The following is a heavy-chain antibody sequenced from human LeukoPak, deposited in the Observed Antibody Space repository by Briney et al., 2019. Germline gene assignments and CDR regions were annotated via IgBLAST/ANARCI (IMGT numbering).Heavy chain of an antibody. D-gene: IGHD3-3*01. CDR3: ARGGYDFWSGYYTYYFDY. V-gene: IGHV4-30-2*01. J-gene: IGHJ4*02. Sequence: PSETLSLTCTVSGGSISSGGYYWSWIRQPPGKGLEWIGYIYHSGSTYYNPSLKSRVTISVDRSKNQFSLKLSSVTAADTAVYYCARGGYDFWSGYYTYYFDYWGQGTLVTVSS. CDR1: GGSISSGGYY. CDR2: IYHSGST.